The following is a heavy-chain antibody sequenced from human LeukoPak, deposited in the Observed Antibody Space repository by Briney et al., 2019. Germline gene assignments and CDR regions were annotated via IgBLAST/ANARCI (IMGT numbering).Heavy chain of an antibody. J-gene: IGHJ4*02. CDR1: GFTFSSYS. V-gene: IGHV3-21*01. CDR2: ISSSSSYI. CDR3: ASIRVPDASSDY. D-gene: IGHD2-2*01. Sequence: GGSLSLSGAASGFTFSSYSRNWVGQAPGKGLEGVSSISSSSSYIYYADSVKGRFTIYRDNAKNSLYLQMNSLRAEDTAVYYCASIRVPDASSDYWGQGTLVTVSS.